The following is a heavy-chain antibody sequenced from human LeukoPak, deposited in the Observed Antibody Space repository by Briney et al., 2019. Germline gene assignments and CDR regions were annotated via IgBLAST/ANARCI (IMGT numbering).Heavy chain of an antibody. D-gene: IGHD3-10*01. Sequence: PSETLSLTCAVYGGSFSGYYWSWIRQPPGKGLEWIGKINHSGSTNYNPSLKSRVTISVDTSKNQFSLKLSSVTAADTAVYYCARGPYYYGSGSYPWGQGTLVTVSS. CDR3: ARGPYYYGSGSYP. CDR1: GGSFSGYY. CDR2: INHSGST. J-gene: IGHJ4*02. V-gene: IGHV4-34*01.